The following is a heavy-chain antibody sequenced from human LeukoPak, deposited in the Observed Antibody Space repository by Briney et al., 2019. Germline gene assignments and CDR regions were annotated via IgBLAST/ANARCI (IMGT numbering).Heavy chain of an antibody. CDR2: ISGSGSPT. CDR1: GFTFSSYE. J-gene: IGHJ4*02. CDR3: ARPAGSNWYYFGS. Sequence: PGGSLRLSCVASGFTFSSYEMNWVRQAPGKGPEWVSYISGSGSPTKYADSVKGRFTISRDNAKNSLYLQMNSLRAEDTAVYYCARPAGSNWYYFGSWGQGAMVTVYS. D-gene: IGHD6-13*01. V-gene: IGHV3-48*03.